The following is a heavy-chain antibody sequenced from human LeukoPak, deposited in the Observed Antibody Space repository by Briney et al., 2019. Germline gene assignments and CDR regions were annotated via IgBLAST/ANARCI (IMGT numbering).Heavy chain of an antibody. D-gene: IGHD3-10*01. Sequence: GGSLRLSCATSGFTFSDYYMSWIRQAPGKGLEWVSYISSSASAIYADSVKGRFTISKDNAENSLYLQMNSLRAEDTAVYYCARHYGSGTYYTFNFDFWGQGTLVTVSS. CDR3: ARHYGSGTYYTFNFDF. CDR2: ISSSASAI. J-gene: IGHJ4*02. V-gene: IGHV3-11*01. CDR1: GFTFSDYY.